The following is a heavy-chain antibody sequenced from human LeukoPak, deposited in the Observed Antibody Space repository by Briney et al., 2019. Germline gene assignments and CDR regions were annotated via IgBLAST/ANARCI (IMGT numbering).Heavy chain of an antibody. CDR2: INPNSGGT. V-gene: IGHV1-2*02. J-gene: IGHJ6*02. D-gene: IGHD2-15*01. CDR3: ARDRVYCSGDSCYPTPDYYYYYGMDV. Sequence: ASVKVSCKASGYTFTGYYMHWVRQAPGQGLEWMGWINPNSGGTNYAQKFQGRVTMTRDTSISTAYMELSRLRSDDTAVYYCARDRVYCSGDSCYPTPDYYYYYGMDVWGQGTTVTVSS. CDR1: GYTFTGYY.